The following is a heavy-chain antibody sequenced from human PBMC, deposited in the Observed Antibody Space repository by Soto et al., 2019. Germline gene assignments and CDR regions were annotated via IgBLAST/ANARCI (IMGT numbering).Heavy chain of an antibody. CDR2: INPDNGNT. J-gene: IGHJ5*02. CDR3: AGGIATGQLDP. D-gene: IGHD2-15*01. V-gene: IGHV1-3*01. Sequence: EASVKVSCKASGYTFTRYTMNWVRQAPGQRLEWMGWINPDNGNTKSSQKFQDRVIITRDTSASTAYMDLSSLRSEDTAVYYCAGGIATGQLDPWGQGTLVTVSS. CDR1: GYTFTRYT.